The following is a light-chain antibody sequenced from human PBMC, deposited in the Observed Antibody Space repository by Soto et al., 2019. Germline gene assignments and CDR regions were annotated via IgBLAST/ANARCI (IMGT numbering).Light chain of an antibody. CDR1: QSVNNNY. J-gene: IGKJ4*01. Sequence: EIVLTQSPGTLSLSPGERATLSCRASQSVNNNYLAWYQQKRGQAPRLLVYGASTRATGIRDRFSGSVSGTDFTLTISRLEPEDFAVYYCQQYGRSLTFGGGTKVEIK. V-gene: IGKV3-20*01. CDR3: QQYGRSLT. CDR2: GAS.